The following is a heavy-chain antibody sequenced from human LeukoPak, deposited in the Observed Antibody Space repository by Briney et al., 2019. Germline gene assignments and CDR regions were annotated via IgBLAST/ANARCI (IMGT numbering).Heavy chain of an antibody. CDR3: ARIYYDSSGYNYFDY. V-gene: IGHV1-18*01. D-gene: IGHD3-22*01. Sequence: LQGRVTMTTDTPTSTAYMELRSLRSDDTAVYYCARIYYDSSGYNYFDYWGQGTLVTVSS. J-gene: IGHJ4*02.